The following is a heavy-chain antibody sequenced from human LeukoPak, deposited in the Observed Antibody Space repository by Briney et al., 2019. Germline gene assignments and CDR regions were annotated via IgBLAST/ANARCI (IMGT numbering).Heavy chain of an antibody. CDR3: AKPPPDSSSWLLDY. J-gene: IGHJ4*02. V-gene: IGHV3-23*01. D-gene: IGHD6-13*01. CDR1: GFTFSTYA. Sequence: GGSLRLSCSASGFTFSTYAMSWVRQAPGKGLEWVSTISGNGGTTYYADSVKGRFTISRDNSKNTLYLQMNSLRVEDTAVYYCAKPPPDSSSWLLDYGGQGTLVTVSS. CDR2: ISGNGGTT.